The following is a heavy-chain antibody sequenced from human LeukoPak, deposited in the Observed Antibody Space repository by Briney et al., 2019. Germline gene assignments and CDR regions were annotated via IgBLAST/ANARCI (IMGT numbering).Heavy chain of an antibody. D-gene: IGHD3-3*01. CDR2: INHSGST. CDR1: GGSFSGYY. J-gene: IGHJ4*02. CDR3: AGAELRLFDY. Sequence: SETPSLTCAVYGGSFSGYYWSWIRQPPGKGLEWIGEINHSGSTNYNPSLKSRVTISVDTSKNQFSLKLSSVTAADTAVYYCAGAELRLFDYWGQGTLVTVSS. V-gene: IGHV4-34*01.